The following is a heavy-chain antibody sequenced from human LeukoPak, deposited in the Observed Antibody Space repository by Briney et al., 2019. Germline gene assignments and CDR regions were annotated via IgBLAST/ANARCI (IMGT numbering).Heavy chain of an antibody. CDR1: GYTFTSYG. J-gene: IGHJ6*03. Sequence: ASVKVSCKASGYTFTSYGISWVRQAPGQGLEWMGWISAYNGNTNYAQKLQGRVTMTTDTSPSTAYMELRSLRSDDTAVYYCARDGGYCSGGSCYYHYMDVWGKGTTVTISS. D-gene: IGHD2-15*01. CDR3: ARDGGYCSGGSCYYHYMDV. V-gene: IGHV1-18*01. CDR2: ISAYNGNT.